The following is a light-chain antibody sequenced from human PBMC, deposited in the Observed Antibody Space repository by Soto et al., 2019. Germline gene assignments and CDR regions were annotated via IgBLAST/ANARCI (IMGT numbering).Light chain of an antibody. J-gene: IGKJ1*01. CDR1: RNIYYN. V-gene: IGKV3-15*01. CDR3: LQYHNLWA. CDR2: RAS. Sequence: ILITQSPATVSVSPGESATLSCRASRNIYYNVAWYQHRPGQAPRLLIYRASTRAPGVPARFSGSGSGTEFTLTISSLQPEDFTVYSCLQYHNLWAFGQGTKVDIK.